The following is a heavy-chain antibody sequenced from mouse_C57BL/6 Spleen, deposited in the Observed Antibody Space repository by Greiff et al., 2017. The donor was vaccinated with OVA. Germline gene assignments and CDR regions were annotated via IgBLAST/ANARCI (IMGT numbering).Heavy chain of an antibody. CDR2: IDPSDSYT. V-gene: IGHV1-50*01. D-gene: IGHD3-2*02. J-gene: IGHJ2*01. Sequence: QVQLQQPGAELVKPGASVKLSCKASGYTFTSYWMQWVKQRPGQGLEWIGEIDPSDSYTNYNQKFKGKATLTVDTSSSTAYMQLSSLTSEDSAAYYCARLRDSSGPYYFDYWGQGTTLTVSS. CDR3: ARLRDSSGPYYFDY. CDR1: GYTFTSYW.